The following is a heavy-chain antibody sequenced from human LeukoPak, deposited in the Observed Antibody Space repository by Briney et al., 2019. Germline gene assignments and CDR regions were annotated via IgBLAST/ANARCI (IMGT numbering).Heavy chain of an antibody. CDR3: ARDAIPPWAHFDP. D-gene: IGHD7-27*01. V-gene: IGHV4-38-2*02. CDR1: GSSITTYTH. Sequence: PSETLSLTCTVSGSSITTYTHWGWIRQSPGKGLEWIASIHHTGNTYYNPSLESRVTISLDTSKKQFSLRVTSVTAADTAVYYCARDAIPPWAHFDPWGQGTLVTVSS. CDR2: IHHTGNT. J-gene: IGHJ5*02.